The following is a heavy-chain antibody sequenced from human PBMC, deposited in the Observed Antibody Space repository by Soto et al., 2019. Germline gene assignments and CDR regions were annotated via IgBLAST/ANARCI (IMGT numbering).Heavy chain of an antibody. CDR2: INPNSGGT. V-gene: IGHV1-2*04. D-gene: IGHD6-13*01. CDR1: GYTFTGYY. CDR3: VAAADPGTGWFDP. J-gene: IGHJ5*02. Sequence: QVQLVQSGAEVKKPGASVKVSCKASGYTFTGYYMHWVRQAPGQGLEWMGWINPNSGGTNYAQKCQGWVTMTRDTSISTAYMELSRLRSDDTAVYYCVAAADPGTGWFDPWGQGTLVTVSS.